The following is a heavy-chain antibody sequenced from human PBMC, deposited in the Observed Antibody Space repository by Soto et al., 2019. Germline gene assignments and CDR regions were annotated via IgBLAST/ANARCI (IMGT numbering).Heavy chain of an antibody. V-gene: IGHV3-33*01. D-gene: IGHD2-15*01. J-gene: IGHJ4*02. CDR2: IWYDGSNK. Sequence: QVQLVESGGGVVQPGRSLRLSCAASGFTFSSYGMHWVRQAPGKGLEWVAVIWYDGSNKYYAASVKGRFTISRDNSKNTLYLQMNSLRAEDTAVYYCARDRLKDTVPFDYWGQGTLVTVSS. CDR3: ARDRLKDTVPFDY. CDR1: GFTFSSYG.